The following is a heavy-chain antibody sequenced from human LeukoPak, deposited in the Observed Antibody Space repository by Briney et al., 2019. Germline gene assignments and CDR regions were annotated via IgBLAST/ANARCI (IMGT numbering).Heavy chain of an antibody. Sequence: GGSLRLSCAASGFTFTSYSMNWVRQAPGKGLEWVSYISSSRSSIYYADSVKGRFTVSRDNAKNSLFLQMNSLRDEDTAVYYCAKTSGIVVVTKFDYWGQGTLVTVSS. D-gene: IGHD3-22*01. CDR2: ISSSRSSI. CDR3: AKTSGIVVVTKFDY. CDR1: GFTFTSYS. V-gene: IGHV3-48*02. J-gene: IGHJ4*02.